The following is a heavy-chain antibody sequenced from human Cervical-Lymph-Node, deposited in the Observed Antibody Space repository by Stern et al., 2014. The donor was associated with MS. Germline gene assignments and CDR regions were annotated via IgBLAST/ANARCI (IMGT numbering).Heavy chain of an antibody. CDR3: ARDVSYEDYGDYATSVFDH. CDR2: IIPIFGVT. J-gene: IGHJ4*02. Sequence: QDQLVQSGTEVKKPGSSVTISCKASGDSFNNYDVNWVRQAPGQGLEWMGGIIPIFGVTTYAQKFRGRVKITADKSLVTASLQLNNLRSDDTAVYFCARDVSYEDYGDYATSVFDHWGQGTLVTVSS. CDR1: GDSFNNYD. D-gene: IGHD4-17*01. V-gene: IGHV1-69*14.